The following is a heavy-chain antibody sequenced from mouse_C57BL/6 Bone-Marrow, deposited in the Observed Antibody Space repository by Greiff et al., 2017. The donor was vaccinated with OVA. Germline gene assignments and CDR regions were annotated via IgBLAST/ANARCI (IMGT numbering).Heavy chain of an antibody. CDR2: IYPGSGST. J-gene: IGHJ2*01. CDR1: GHTSTSYW. V-gene: IGHV1-55*01. CDR3: ASTTAFDY. Sequence: VQLQQPGAELVKPGASVKMSCKASGHTSTSYWITWVKQRPGQGLEWIGDIYPGSGSTNYNAKFKSKATLTVDTSSSTAYMQLSSLTSEDSAVYCCASTTAFDYWGQGTTLTVSS. D-gene: IGHD1-2*01.